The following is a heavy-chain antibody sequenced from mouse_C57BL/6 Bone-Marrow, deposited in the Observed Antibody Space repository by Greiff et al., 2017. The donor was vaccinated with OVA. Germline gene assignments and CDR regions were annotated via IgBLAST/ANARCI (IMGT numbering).Heavy chain of an antibody. D-gene: IGHD3-3*01. CDR2: IDPETGGT. Sequence: QVQLQQSGAELVRPGASVTLSCKASGYTFTDYEMHWVKQTPVHGLEWIGAIDPETGGTAYNQKFKGQAILTADKSSSTAYMELRSLTSEDSAVYYCTRRDQGPWFAYWGQGTLVTVSA. V-gene: IGHV1-15*01. CDR3: TRRDQGPWFAY. J-gene: IGHJ3*01. CDR1: GYTFTDYE.